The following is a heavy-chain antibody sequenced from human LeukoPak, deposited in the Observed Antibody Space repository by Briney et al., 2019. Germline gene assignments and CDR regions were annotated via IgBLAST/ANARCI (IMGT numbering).Heavy chain of an antibody. CDR3: ARFIFIGSSWSPLIQH. Sequence: PSETLSLTCTVSGGSISSYYWGWIRQPPGKGLEWNGSIYYSGSTYYNPSLKSRVTISVDTSKNQFSLKLSSVTAADTAVYYCARFIFIGSSWSPLIQHWGQGTLVTVSS. V-gene: IGHV4-39*01. J-gene: IGHJ1*01. D-gene: IGHD6-13*01. CDR2: IYYSGST. CDR1: GGSISSYY.